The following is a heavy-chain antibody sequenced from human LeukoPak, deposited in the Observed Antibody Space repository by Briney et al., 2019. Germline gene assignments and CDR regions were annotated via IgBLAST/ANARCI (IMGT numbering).Heavy chain of an antibody. Sequence: PSETLSLTCAVYDGSFSGYYWSWIRQPPAKGLESIGEINHSGSTNYNPSLKSRVTISLDTSKSHFSLKVRYVTAADTAVYYCARGLNDSWTGENYWGQGTLVTVSS. V-gene: IGHV4-34*01. D-gene: IGHD3-3*01. CDR2: INHSGST. CDR1: DGSFSGYY. J-gene: IGHJ4*02. CDR3: ARGLNDSWTGENY.